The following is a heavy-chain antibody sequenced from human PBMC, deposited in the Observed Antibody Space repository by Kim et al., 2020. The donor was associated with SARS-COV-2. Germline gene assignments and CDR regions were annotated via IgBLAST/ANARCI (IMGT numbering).Heavy chain of an antibody. D-gene: IGHD1-26*01. CDR1: GFTFSSYG. V-gene: IGHV3-30*18. CDR3: AKDRLGVGANLIDY. Sequence: GGSLRLSCAASGFTFSSYGMHWVRQAPGKGLEWVAVISYDGSNKYYADSVKGRFTISRDNSKNTLYLQMNSLRAEDTAVYYCAKDRLGVGANLIDYWGQGTLVTVSS. J-gene: IGHJ4*02. CDR2: ISYDGSNK.